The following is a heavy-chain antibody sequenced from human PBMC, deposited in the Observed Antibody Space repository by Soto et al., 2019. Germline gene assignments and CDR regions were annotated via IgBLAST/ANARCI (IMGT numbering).Heavy chain of an antibody. D-gene: IGHD5-12*01. V-gene: IGHV4-34*01. J-gene: IGHJ4*02. CDR3: ARGWGATADY. Sequence: QVQLQQWGAGLLKPSETLSLTCAVYGGSFSGYYWSWIRQPPGKGLEWIGEINHSGSTNYNPSLKSRVTISVDTSKNQFSLELSSVTAADTAVYYCARGWGATADYWGQGTLVTVSS. CDR1: GGSFSGYY. CDR2: INHSGST.